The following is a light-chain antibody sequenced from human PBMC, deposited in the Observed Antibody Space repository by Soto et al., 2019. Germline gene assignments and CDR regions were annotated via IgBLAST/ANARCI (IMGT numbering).Light chain of an antibody. Sequence: QSVLTQPPSASGSPGQSVTISCTGTSSDIGYYNYVSWYQQYPGKAPKLMISEVSKRPSGVPDRFSGSKSGNTASLTVSGLQADDEADYYCSSYAGTNNPNYVFGTGTKVTVL. J-gene: IGLJ1*01. CDR3: SSYAGTNNPNYV. CDR2: EVS. CDR1: SSDIGYYNY. V-gene: IGLV2-8*01.